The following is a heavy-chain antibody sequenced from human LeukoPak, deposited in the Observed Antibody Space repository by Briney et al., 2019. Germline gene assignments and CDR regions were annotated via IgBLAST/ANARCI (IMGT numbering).Heavy chain of an antibody. V-gene: IGHV4-59*01. J-gene: IGHJ3*02. D-gene: IGHD3-22*01. Sequence: PSETLSLTCTVSGGSISSYYWSWIRQPPGKGLEWIGYIYYSGSTNYNPSLKSRVTISVDTSKNQFSLKLSSVTAAGTAVYYCASQYYYDSSGYSILDAFDIWGQGTMVTVSS. CDR3: ASQYYYDSSGYSILDAFDI. CDR1: GGSISSYY. CDR2: IYYSGST.